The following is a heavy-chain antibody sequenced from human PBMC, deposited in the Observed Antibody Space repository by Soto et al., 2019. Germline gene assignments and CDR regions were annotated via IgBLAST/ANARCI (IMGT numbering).Heavy chain of an antibody. V-gene: IGHV1-69*18. J-gene: IGHJ6*02. Sequence: QVQLVQSGAEVKTPGSSVNVSCKASGGTFSSYSINWVRQAPGQGLEWMGRLIPMFGTTDYAQRFQGRVTFTADASTSTAAMEVTNLTSEDTAVYYCARAVVLTFTRFYDMDVWGQGTTVTVSS. CDR1: GGTFSSYS. CDR3: ARAVVLTFTRFYDMDV. D-gene: IGHD3-9*01. CDR2: LIPMFGTT.